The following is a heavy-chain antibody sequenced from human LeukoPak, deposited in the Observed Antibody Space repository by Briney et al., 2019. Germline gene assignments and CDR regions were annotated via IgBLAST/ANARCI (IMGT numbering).Heavy chain of an antibody. Sequence: GESLKISCKGSGYSFTNYWIGWVRQMSGKGLEWMGIIYPGDCDTRYSPSFQDQVTISADKSISTAYLQWSSPKASDTDMYYCARLVGATPAPFEYWGQGTLVTVSS. D-gene: IGHD1-26*01. CDR1: GYSFTNYW. V-gene: IGHV5-51*01. J-gene: IGHJ4*02. CDR2: IYPGDCDT. CDR3: ARLVGATPAPFEY.